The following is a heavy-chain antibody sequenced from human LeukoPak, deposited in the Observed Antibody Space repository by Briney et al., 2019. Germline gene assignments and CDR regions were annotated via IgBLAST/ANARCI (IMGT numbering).Heavy chain of an antibody. V-gene: IGHV1-8*01. D-gene: IGHD2-21*02. CDR3: ARGVVVTDDYFDY. Sequence: WASVKVSCKASGYTFTSYDINWVRQATGQGLEWMGWMNPNSGNTGYAQKFQGRVTITRNTSISTAYMELSSLRSEDTAVYYCARGVVVTDDYFDYWGQGTLVTVSS. CDR2: MNPNSGNT. J-gene: IGHJ4*02. CDR1: GYTFTSYD.